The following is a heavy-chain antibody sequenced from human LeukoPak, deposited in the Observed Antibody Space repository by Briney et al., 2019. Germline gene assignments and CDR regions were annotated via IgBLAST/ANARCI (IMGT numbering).Heavy chain of an antibody. CDR2: IRGKTNKYAT. D-gene: IGHD1-26*01. CDR3: ASPKNLDWERYFDL. V-gene: IGHV3-73*01. CDR1: GFTFSDSA. Sequence: TGGSLRLSCAASGFTFSDSAMHWVRQASGKGLEWVGRIRGKTNKYATAYAASVKGRFTISRDDSTNTVFLQMNSLKTEDTAIYFCASPKNLDWERYFDLWGRGTLVTVSS. J-gene: IGHJ2*01.